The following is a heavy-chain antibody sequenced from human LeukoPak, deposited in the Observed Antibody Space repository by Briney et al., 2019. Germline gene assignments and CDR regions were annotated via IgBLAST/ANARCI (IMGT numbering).Heavy chain of an antibody. V-gene: IGHV3-48*03. CDR3: ARDLGAGP. J-gene: IGHJ5*02. D-gene: IGHD1-26*01. CDR1: GFTFSSYE. Sequence: GGSLRLSCAASGFTFSSYEMNWVRQAPGKGLEWVSYISSSGRTIYYADSVKGRFTISRDSAKDSLYLQMNSLRAEDTAVYYCARDLGAGPWGQGTLSPSPQ. CDR2: ISSSGRTI.